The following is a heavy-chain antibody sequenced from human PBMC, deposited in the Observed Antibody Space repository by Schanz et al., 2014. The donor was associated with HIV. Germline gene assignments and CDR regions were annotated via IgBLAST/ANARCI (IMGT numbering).Heavy chain of an antibody. D-gene: IGHD3-22*01. CDR1: GYTFTGYY. CDR2: IDPNSGGT. Sequence: QVQLVQSGAEVKKPGASVKVSCKASGYTFTGYYMHWVRQAPGQGLEWMGWIDPNSGGTNYAQKCQGRVTVTRDASISTAYVELRRLRYDDTAVYYCAMGPDYYDSSTYYRVGLWYFDLWGRGTLVTVSS. V-gene: IGHV1-2*02. CDR3: AMGPDYYDSSTYYRVGLWYFDL. J-gene: IGHJ2*01.